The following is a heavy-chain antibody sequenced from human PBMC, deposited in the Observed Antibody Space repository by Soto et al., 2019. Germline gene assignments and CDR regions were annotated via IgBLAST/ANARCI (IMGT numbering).Heavy chain of an antibody. D-gene: IGHD2-2*01. CDR3: SRDIVVVPAAIAYYDVYLNNWFDP. J-gene: IGHJ5*02. Sequence: QVQLVQSGAEVKKPGASVKVSCKASGYTFTSYGISWVRQAPVQGLEWMGWISAYNGNANYAQKLQGRVTMTTDTSTSKAYMALRSLRSDDTAVYYCSRDIVVVPAAIAYYDVYLNNWFDPWGQGTLVTVSS. CDR1: GYTFTSYG. CDR2: ISAYNGNA. V-gene: IGHV1-18*01.